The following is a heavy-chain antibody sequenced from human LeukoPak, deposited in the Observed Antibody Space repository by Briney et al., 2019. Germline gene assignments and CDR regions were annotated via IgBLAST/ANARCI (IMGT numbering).Heavy chain of an antibody. CDR1: GFTFSSYG. J-gene: IGHJ5*02. Sequence: GGSLRLSCAASGFTFSSYGMSWVRQAPGKGLEWVSAISGSGGSTYYADSVKGRFTISRDNSKNTLYLQMNSLRAEDTAVYYCAKVRVAVAGTEGSWFDPWGQGTLVTVSS. D-gene: IGHD6-19*01. CDR2: ISGSGGST. CDR3: AKVRVAVAGTEGSWFDP. V-gene: IGHV3-23*01.